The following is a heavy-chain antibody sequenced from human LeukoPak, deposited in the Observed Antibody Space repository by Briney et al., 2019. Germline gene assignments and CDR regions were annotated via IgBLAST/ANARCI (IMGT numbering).Heavy chain of an antibody. Sequence: ASVKVSCKASGYXFTSYGISWVRQAPGQGLEGMGWISAYNGNRNYAQKLQGRVTMTTDTSTSTAYMELRSLRSDDTAVYYCAREAEAVAGHYGMDVWGQETTVTVSS. J-gene: IGHJ6*02. CDR1: GYXFTSYG. CDR3: AREAEAVAGHYGMDV. V-gene: IGHV1-18*01. D-gene: IGHD6-19*01. CDR2: ISAYNGNR.